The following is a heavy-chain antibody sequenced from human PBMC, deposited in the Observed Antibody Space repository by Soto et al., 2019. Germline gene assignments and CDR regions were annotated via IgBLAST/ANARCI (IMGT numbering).Heavy chain of an antibody. D-gene: IGHD3-9*01. Sequence: ASVKVSCKASGYTFTSYGISWVRQAPGQGLEWMGWISAYNGNTNYAQKLQGRVTMTTDTSTSTAYMELRSLRSDDTAVYYCARGVSGVRYFDWLLSSHWFDPWGQGTLVTVSS. V-gene: IGHV1-18*01. CDR1: GYTFTSYG. CDR2: ISAYNGNT. J-gene: IGHJ5*02. CDR3: ARGVSGVRYFDWLLSSHWFDP.